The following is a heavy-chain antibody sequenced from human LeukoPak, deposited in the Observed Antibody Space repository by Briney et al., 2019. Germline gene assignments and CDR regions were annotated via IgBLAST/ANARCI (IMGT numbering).Heavy chain of an antibody. D-gene: IGHD5-18*01. CDR1: GGSISSSSYY. V-gene: IGHV4-39*01. J-gene: IGHJ5*02. CDR2: IYYSGST. Sequence: SETLSLTCTVSGGSISSSSYYWGWIRQPPGKGLEWIGSIYYSGSTYYNPSLKSRVTISVDTSKNQFSLKLSSVTAADTAVYYCARQRRMQLWLTGWFDPWGQGTLVTVSS. CDR3: ARQRRMQLWLTGWFDP.